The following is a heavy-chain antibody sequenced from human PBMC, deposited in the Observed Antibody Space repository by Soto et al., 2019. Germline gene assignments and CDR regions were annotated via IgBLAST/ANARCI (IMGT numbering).Heavy chain of an antibody. CDR3: ARPSQVAGTDYYYGMDV. CDR1: GYSFTSYW. Sequence: GESLKISCKGSGYSFTSYWIGWVRQMPGKGLEWMGIIYPGDSDTRYSPSFQGQVTISADRSISTAYLQWSSLKASDTAMYYCARPSQVAGTDYYYGMDVWGQGTTVTVSS. D-gene: IGHD6-19*01. CDR2: IYPGDSDT. V-gene: IGHV5-51*01. J-gene: IGHJ6*02.